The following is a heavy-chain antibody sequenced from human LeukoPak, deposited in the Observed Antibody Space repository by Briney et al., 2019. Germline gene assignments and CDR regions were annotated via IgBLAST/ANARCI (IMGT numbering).Heavy chain of an antibody. D-gene: IGHD3-10*01. J-gene: IGHJ6*02. Sequence: SETLSLTCTVSGGSISSSSYYWGWIRQPPGKGLEWIGSIYYSGSTYYNPSLKSRVTISVDTSKNQFSLKLSSVTAANTAVYYCARELRKVRGVYYGMDVWGQGTTVTVSS. CDR2: IYYSGST. V-gene: IGHV4-39*07. CDR1: GGSISSSSYY. CDR3: ARELRKVRGVYYGMDV.